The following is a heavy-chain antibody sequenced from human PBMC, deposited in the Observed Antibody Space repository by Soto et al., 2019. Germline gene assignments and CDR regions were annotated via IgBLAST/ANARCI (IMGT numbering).Heavy chain of an antibody. CDR1: GFALTTYT. J-gene: IGHJ4*02. CDR3: VREDGVVGASSAFAS. D-gene: IGHD1-26*01. Sequence: EVQLVESGGGLVAPGGSLRLSCVASGFALTTYTMNWVRQAPGTGLEWVSSINGRSNYKYYSDSVKGRFTVSRDNAQNSLFLQMSRLGPEDTAVYYCVREDGVVGASSAFASWGQGTLVTVSS. V-gene: IGHV3-21*02. CDR2: INGRSNYK.